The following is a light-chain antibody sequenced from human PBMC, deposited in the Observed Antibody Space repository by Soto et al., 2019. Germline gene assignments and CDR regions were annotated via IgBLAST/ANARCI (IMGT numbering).Light chain of an antibody. CDR1: QSVRSAY. V-gene: IGKV3-20*01. CDR3: QQYGTSPYT. J-gene: IGKJ2*01. CDR2: GTS. Sequence: ENVLTQSPGTLSLSPGERATLSCRASQSVRSAYLAWYQQKPGQSPRLLIYGTSSRATGIPDRFSVRGSGTDFTLTISRLEPEDFAVYLCQQYGTSPYTFGQGTKLEIK.